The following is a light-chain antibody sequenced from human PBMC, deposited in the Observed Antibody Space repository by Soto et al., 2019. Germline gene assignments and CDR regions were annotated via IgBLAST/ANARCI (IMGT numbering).Light chain of an antibody. Sequence: SVLTQPASVSGSPGQWITISCTGTSSDVGGYNYVSWYQHHPGKAPKLLIYDVSNRPSGISNRFSGSKSDNTASLTISGLQPEDEADYYCSSYTTSNTRQIVFGTGTKVTVL. CDR3: SSYTTSNTRQIV. J-gene: IGLJ1*01. CDR2: DVS. CDR1: SSDVGGYNY. V-gene: IGLV2-14*03.